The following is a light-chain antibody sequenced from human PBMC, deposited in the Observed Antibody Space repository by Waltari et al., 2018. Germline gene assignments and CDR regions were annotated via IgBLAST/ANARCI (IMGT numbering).Light chain of an antibody. Sequence: QSVLAQPPSASGTPGLKITISCSGSRSNIGSNTVNWYQHLPGTAPRLLLWSHNRRPSGVPDRFSGSKSGTSASLAISGLQSEDEADYYCAVWDDSLNVPVFGTGTKVTVL. CDR1: RSNIGSNT. CDR3: AVWDDSLNVPV. J-gene: IGLJ1*01. V-gene: IGLV1-44*01. CDR2: SHN.